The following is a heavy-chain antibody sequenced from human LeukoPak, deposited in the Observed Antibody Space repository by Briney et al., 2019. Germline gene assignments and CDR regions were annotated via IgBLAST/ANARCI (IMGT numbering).Heavy chain of an antibody. CDR2: ISTSGTP. V-gene: IGHV4-61*02. J-gene: IGHJ4*02. CDR3: ARGPY. CDR1: GDSISSGDYY. Sequence: SETLSLTCTVSGDSISSGDYYWDWIRQPAGKRLEWIGRISTSGTPNYNPSFRGRLTISIDTSKNQFSLNLRSVTAAETGIYYCARGPYWGQGTLVTVSS.